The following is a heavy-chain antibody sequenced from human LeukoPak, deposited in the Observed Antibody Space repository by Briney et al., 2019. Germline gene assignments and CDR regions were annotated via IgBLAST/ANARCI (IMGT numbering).Heavy chain of an antibody. V-gene: IGHV3-53*01. Sequence: GGSLRLSCAASGFTVSSNYMSWARQAPGKGLEWVSIIYSGGSTFYADSVKGRFTISRDNSKNTLYLQMNSLRAEDTAVYYCARGGSYLSAFDIWGQGTMVTVSS. J-gene: IGHJ3*02. D-gene: IGHD1-26*01. CDR3: ARGGSYLSAFDI. CDR1: GFTVSSNY. CDR2: IYSGGST.